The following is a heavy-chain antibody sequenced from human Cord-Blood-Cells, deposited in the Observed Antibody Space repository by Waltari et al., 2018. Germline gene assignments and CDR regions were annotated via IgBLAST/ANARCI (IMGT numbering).Heavy chain of an antibody. CDR3: ARLSVEYQLLFDY. CDR2: IYYSGST. Sequence: QLQLQESGPGLVKPSETLSLTCTVSGGSISSSSYYWGWIRQPPGKGLEWIGSIYYSGSTYYNPSLKSRVTISVDTSKNQFSLKLSSVTAADTAVYYCARLSVEYQLLFDYWGQGTLVTVSS. D-gene: IGHD2-2*01. J-gene: IGHJ4*02. CDR1: GGSISSSSYY. V-gene: IGHV4-39*01.